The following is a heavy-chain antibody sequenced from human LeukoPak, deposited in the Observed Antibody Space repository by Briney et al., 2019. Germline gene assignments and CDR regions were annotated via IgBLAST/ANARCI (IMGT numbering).Heavy chain of an antibody. CDR3: ARALGVVVAATVDY. CDR1: GFTFSSHS. J-gene: IGHJ4*02. Sequence: PGGSPRLSCEVSGFTFSSHSMNWVRQAPGKGLEWVSYISSGSGTIYYADSVKGRFTIARDDAKNSLYLQMNSLRAEDTAVYYCARALGVVVAATVDYWGQGTLVTVSS. D-gene: IGHD2-15*01. V-gene: IGHV3-48*01. CDR2: ISSGSGTI.